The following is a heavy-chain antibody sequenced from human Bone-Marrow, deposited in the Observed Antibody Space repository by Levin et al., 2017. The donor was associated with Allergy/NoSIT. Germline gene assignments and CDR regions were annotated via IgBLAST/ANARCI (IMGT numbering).Heavy chain of an antibody. J-gene: IGHJ6*02. Sequence: SGPTLVKPTQTLTLTCTFSGFSLSTSGMCVSWIRQPPGKALEWLALIDWDDDKYYSTSLMTRLTISKDTSKNQVVLTMTNMDPVDTATYYCARIRKGDCSSTSCYNYYYGMDVWGQGTTVTVSS. D-gene: IGHD2-2*02. CDR1: GFSLSTSGMC. CDR3: ARIRKGDCSSTSCYNYYYGMDV. V-gene: IGHV2-70*01. CDR2: IDWDDDK.